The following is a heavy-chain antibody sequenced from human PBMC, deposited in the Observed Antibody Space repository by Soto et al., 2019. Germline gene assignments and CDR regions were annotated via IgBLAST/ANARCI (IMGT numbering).Heavy chain of an antibody. D-gene: IGHD6-13*01. CDR3: ATSVGIAPNVEDGMDV. CDR1: GGTFSIYG. V-gene: IGHV1-69*01. CDR2: IIPILTTP. Sequence: QVQLVQSGAEVKKTGSSVKVSCKASGGTFSIYGFSWVRQAPGQGPEWIGGIIPILTTPNYAQKFQGRVTIVADESTTTVYKEMSSLTFDDTAVYYCATSVGIAPNVEDGMDVWGQGTSVTVSS. J-gene: IGHJ6*02.